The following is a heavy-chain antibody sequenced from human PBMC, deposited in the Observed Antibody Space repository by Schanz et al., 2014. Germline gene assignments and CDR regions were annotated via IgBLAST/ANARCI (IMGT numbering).Heavy chain of an antibody. V-gene: IGHV1-3*01. CDR1: GYTFTSYS. CDR3: ARDLTVDTAYVVHYYYYGMAV. J-gene: IGHJ6*02. CDR2: INVGNGNM. Sequence: QGQLVQSGAEVHKPGASVKVSCKASGYTFTSYSIHWVRQAPGQGLEWMGWINVGNGNMKYSQKFQGRVTITRDTSASAAYMELTSLRAEDTDVYFCARDLTVDTAYVVHYYYYGMAVRCQGTTVTVSS. D-gene: IGHD5-12*01.